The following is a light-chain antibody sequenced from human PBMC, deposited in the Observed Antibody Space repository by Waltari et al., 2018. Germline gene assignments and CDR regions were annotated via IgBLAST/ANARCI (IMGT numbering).Light chain of an antibody. V-gene: IGLV2-14*03. CDR3: SSYAVTATLL. Sequence: SPGQSITISCTGTRGDVGGYDYVSWYQQQPGKAPKLMIYDVKNRPAGVSNRFSGSKSGATASLTISGLQAEDEADYYCSSYAVTATLLFGGGTTLTVL. CDR2: DVK. CDR1: RGDVGGYDY. J-gene: IGLJ2*01.